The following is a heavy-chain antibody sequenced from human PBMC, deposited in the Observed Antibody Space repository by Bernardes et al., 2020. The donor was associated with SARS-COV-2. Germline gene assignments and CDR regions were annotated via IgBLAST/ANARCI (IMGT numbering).Heavy chain of an antibody. J-gene: IGHJ4*02. CDR3: ARLIAVTGMSDYFDS. D-gene: IGHD6-19*01. CDR1: GGSISSHY. Sequence: ETLSLTCTVSGGSISSHYWSWIRQPPGKGLEWIGSIYYSRSSNYNPSLKSRVTISVDTSKNQFSLKLSSVTAADTAVYYCARLIAVTGMSDYFDSWGQGTLVTVSS. CDR2: IYYSRSS. V-gene: IGHV4-59*08.